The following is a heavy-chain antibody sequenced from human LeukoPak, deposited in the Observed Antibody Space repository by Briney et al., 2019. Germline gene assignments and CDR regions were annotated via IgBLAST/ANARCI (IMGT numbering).Heavy chain of an antibody. D-gene: IGHD3/OR15-3a*01. Sequence: GGSLRLSCAASGSTLSDYYMSWIRQAPGQGLEWVSYSSSSGSTIYYADSVKGRFAISRDNAKNSLYLQMNSLRAEDTAVYYCARRRDFIDYWGQGTLVTVSS. CDR1: GSTLSDYY. J-gene: IGHJ4*02. CDR2: SSSSGSTI. V-gene: IGHV3-11*01. CDR3: ARRRDFIDY.